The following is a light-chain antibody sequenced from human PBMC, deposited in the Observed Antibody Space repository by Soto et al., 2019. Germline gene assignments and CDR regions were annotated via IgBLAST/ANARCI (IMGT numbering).Light chain of an antibody. J-gene: IGKJ1*01. Sequence: VQMTQSPSSLSASVGDRVTITCRASQDVYTFLAWYRQRPGRAPELLIYDASTLQAGVPSRFSGDGFGTHFILTISSLQPEDVATYYCQHYNKALWTFGQGTKV. CDR3: QHYNKALWT. V-gene: IGKV1-27*01. CDR1: QDVYTF. CDR2: DAS.